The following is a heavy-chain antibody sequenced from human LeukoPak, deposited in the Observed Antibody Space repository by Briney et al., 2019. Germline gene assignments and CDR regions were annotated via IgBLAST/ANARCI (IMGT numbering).Heavy chain of an antibody. D-gene: IGHD2-15*01. CDR3: ATGPNRYCSGGSCYAYDY. CDR2: FDPEDGET. V-gene: IGHV1-24*01. J-gene: IGHJ4*02. Sequence: ASVKVSCKVSGYTLTELSMHWVRQAPGKGLEWMGGFDPEDGETIYAQKFQGRVTMTEDTSTDTAYMELSSLRSEDTAVYHCATGPNRYCSGGSCYAYDYWGQGTLVTVSS. CDR1: GYTLTELS.